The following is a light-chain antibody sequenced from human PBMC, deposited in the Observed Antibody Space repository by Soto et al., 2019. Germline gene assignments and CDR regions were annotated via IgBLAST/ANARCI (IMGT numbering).Light chain of an antibody. J-gene: IGLJ2*01. V-gene: IGLV1-36*01. CDR2: YDD. CDR1: SSNIGNNV. CDR3: AAWDDSLNGVV. Sequence: QSVLTQPPSVSEAPRQRVTISCSGSSSNIGNNVVNWYQQLPGKAPKLLIYYDDLVPSGVSDRFSGSKSCTSASLAISGLQSEDEADYYCAAWDDSLNGVVFGGGTKLTVL.